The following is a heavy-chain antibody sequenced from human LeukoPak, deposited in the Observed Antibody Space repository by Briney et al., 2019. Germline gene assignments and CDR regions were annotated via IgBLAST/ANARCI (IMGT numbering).Heavy chain of an antibody. D-gene: IGHD3-10*01. CDR2: IKTDGRIT. J-gene: IGHJ4*02. Sequence: PGGSLRLSCAASGFTFSSYWMYWVRQAPGKGPVWVSSIKTDGRITNYADSVKGRFTISRDNAKNTVYLQMNSLRVEDTAVYYCARDRFFGSGSYQNVGGCFDNWGQGTLVTVSS. V-gene: IGHV3-74*01. CDR1: GFTFSSYW. CDR3: ARDRFFGSGSYQNVGGCFDN.